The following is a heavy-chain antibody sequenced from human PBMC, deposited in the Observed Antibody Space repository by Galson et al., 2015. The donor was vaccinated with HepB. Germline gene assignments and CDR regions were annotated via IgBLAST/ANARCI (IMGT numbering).Heavy chain of an antibody. Sequence: SVKVSCKASRYTFTGYYMHWVRQAPGQGLEWMGRINPNSGGTNYAQKFQGRVTMTRDTSIGTAYMELSRLRSDDTVVYYCARELQSGSFDYWGQGTLVTVSS. V-gene: IGHV1-2*05. CDR3: ARELQSGSFDY. CDR1: RYTFTGYY. J-gene: IGHJ4*02. D-gene: IGHD5-24*01. CDR2: INPNSGGT.